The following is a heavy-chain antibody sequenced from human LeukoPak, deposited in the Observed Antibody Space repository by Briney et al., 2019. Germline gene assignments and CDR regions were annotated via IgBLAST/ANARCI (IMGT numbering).Heavy chain of an antibody. CDR1: GGSISSSSYY. CDR3: ARDPSNRIPDAFDI. J-gene: IGHJ3*02. Sequence: PSETLSLTCTVSGGSISSSSYYWGWIRQPPGKGLEWIGSIYYSGSTYYNPSLKSRVTISVDTSKNQFSLKLSSVTAADTAVYYCARDPSNRIPDAFDIWGQGTMVTVSS. V-gene: IGHV4-39*07. D-gene: IGHD1-14*01. CDR2: IYYSGST.